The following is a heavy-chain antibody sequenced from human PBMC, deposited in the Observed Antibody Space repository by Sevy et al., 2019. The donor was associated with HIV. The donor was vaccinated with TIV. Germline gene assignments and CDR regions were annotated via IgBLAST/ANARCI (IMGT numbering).Heavy chain of an antibody. CDR2: ISAYNGNT. V-gene: IGHV1-18*01. Sequence: ASVKVSCKASGYTFTSYGISWVRQAPGQGLECMGWISAYNGNTNYAQKLQGRVTMTTDTSTSTAYMELRSLRSDDTAVYYCARRSRYYYDSSGYYPHYYFDYWGQGTLVTVSS. CDR1: GYTFTSYG. CDR3: ARRSRYYYDSSGYYPHYYFDY. D-gene: IGHD3-22*01. J-gene: IGHJ4*02.